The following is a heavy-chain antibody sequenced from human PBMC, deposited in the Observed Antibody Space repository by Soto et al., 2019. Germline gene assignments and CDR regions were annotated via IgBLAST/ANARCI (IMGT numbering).Heavy chain of an antibody. CDR1: GFTFSSYS. CDR3: ARGGGYFYDGIGYHVDY. D-gene: IGHD3-22*01. Sequence: GGSLRLSCAASGFTFSSYSINWVRQAPGKGLEWVSYISGTSSTIYYADSVKGRFTISRDNAKNSLYLQMNSLRDEDTAVYYCARGGGYFYDGIGYHVDYWGQGTLVTVSS. J-gene: IGHJ4*02. V-gene: IGHV3-48*02. CDR2: ISGTSSTI.